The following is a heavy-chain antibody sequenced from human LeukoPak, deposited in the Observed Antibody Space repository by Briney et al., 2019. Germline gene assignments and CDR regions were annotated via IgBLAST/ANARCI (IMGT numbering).Heavy chain of an antibody. Sequence: GGSLKLSCAASGFTFSGSAMHWVRLASGKGLEWVGRIRSKANSYATAYAASVKGRFTISRDDSKNTAYLQMNSLKTEDTAVYYCTRPSDSTAFDYWGQGTLVTASS. CDR3: TRPSDSTAFDY. CDR2: IRSKANSYAT. D-gene: IGHD2-2*01. V-gene: IGHV3-73*01. CDR1: GFTFSGSA. J-gene: IGHJ4*02.